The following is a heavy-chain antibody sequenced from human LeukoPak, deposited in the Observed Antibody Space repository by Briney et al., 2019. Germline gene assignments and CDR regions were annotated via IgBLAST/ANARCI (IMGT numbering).Heavy chain of an antibody. CDR3: ARELGYSGSYRDAFDI. CDR2: IYTSGST. V-gene: IGHV4-61*02. J-gene: IGHJ3*02. CDR1: GGSISSGSYY. Sequence: SETLSLTCTVSGGSISSGSYYWSWIRQPAGKGLEWIGRIYTSGSTNYNPSLKGRVTISVDTSKNQFSLKLSSVTAADTAVYYCARELGYSGSYRDAFDIWGQGTMVTVSS. D-gene: IGHD1-26*01.